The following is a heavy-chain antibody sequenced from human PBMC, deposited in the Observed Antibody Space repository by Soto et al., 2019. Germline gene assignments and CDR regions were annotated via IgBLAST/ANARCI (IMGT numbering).Heavy chain of an antibody. V-gene: IGHV3-33*01. J-gene: IGHJ5*02. CDR2: IWYDGSKK. CDR1: GFTFSTYG. CDR3: ARAYYYDGSFYFRWFDP. D-gene: IGHD3-22*01. Sequence: GGSLRLSCAASGFTFSTYGIHWVRQAPGKGLEWLAVIWYDGSKKYYADSVQGRFTISRDNSKNTVYLQMNSLRAEDTAVYYCARAYYYDGSFYFRWFDPWGQGTLVTVSS.